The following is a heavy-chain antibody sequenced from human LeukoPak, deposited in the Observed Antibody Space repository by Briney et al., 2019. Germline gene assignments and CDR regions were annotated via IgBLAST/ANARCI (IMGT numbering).Heavy chain of an antibody. CDR2: FYHSGST. V-gene: IGHV4-59*01. Sequence: SETLSLTCNVSGDSIRGFYWAWIRQPPGKGLEWIGYFYHSGSTNYNPSLKSRVTISVDTSKNHFSLKLSSVTAADTAVYYCARGQWLPVFDFWGQGTLVTVSS. J-gene: IGHJ4*02. CDR3: ARGQWLPVFDF. D-gene: IGHD3-22*01. CDR1: GDSIRGFY.